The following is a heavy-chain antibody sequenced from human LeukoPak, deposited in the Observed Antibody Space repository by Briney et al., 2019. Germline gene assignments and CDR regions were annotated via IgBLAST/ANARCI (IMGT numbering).Heavy chain of an antibody. CDR1: GGSISSGSYY. CDR2: IYYSGST. V-gene: IGHV4-61*10. CDR3: ARDLRSYYYDGSGRD. D-gene: IGHD3-22*01. Sequence: SETLSLTCTVSGGSISSGSYYWSWIRQPAGKGLEWIGYIYYSGSTNYNPSLKSRVTISVDTSKNQFSLRLSSVTAADTAVYYCARDLRSYYYDGSGRDWGQGTLVTVSS. J-gene: IGHJ4*02.